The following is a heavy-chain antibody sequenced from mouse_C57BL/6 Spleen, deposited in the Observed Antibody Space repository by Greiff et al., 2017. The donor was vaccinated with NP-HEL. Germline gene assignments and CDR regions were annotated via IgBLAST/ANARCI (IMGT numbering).Heavy chain of an antibody. CDR2: IHPSDSDT. D-gene: IGHD2-4*01. CDR3: ASAYECDGTYDMDY. V-gene: IGHV1-74*01. CDR1: GYTFTSYW. Sequence: QVQLQQPGAELVKPGASVKVSCKASGYTFTSYWMHWVKQRPGQGLEWIGRIHPSDSDTNYNHKFKGKATLTVDKSSSTAYMQLSSLAAEDSAVYCCASAYECDGTYDMDYWGQGTSLTVSS. J-gene: IGHJ2*02.